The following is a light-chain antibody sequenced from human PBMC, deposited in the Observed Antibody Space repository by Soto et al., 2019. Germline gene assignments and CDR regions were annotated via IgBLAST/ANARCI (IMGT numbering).Light chain of an antibody. J-gene: IGKJ1*01. V-gene: IGKV1-5*03. CDR3: QQYNSYPWT. Sequence: IQMTQSPSTLSASVGDRVTFTCRASQSISTWLAWYQQKPGKAPKLLIYKASTLEVGVPSRFSGGRSGTEFTLTITTLQPSDFATYYCQQYNSYPWTFGQGTKV. CDR1: QSISTW. CDR2: KAS.